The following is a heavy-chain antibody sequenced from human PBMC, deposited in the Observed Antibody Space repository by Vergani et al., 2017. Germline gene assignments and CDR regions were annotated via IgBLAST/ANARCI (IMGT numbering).Heavy chain of an antibody. CDR3: AGGNCGVNCPKYNWLAP. CDR2: IYPNGNG. J-gene: IGHJ5*02. D-gene: IGHD2-21*01. V-gene: IGHV4-4*07. CDR1: GGSMSDFY. Sequence: QVHLQESGPGVVKPSDTLSLTCTVSGGSMSDFYWTWIRQPAGRGLEWIGRIYPNGNGNYNESLRSRLTMSIDTSRSQFSLSLCSVTAADTAVYYCAGGNCGVNCPKYNWLAPWGRGILVTVSS.